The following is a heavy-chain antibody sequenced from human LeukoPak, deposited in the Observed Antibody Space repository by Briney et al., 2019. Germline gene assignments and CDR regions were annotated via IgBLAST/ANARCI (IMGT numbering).Heavy chain of an antibody. CDR1: GGSISSHY. J-gene: IGHJ3*02. Sequence: PSETLSLTCTVSGGSISSHYWSWIRQPPGKGLEWIGYIYYSGSTNYNPSLKSRVTISVDTSKNQFSLKLSSVTAADTAVYYCARALDYYGSSGYYSLDAFDIWGQGTMVTVSS. D-gene: IGHD3-22*01. CDR2: IYYSGST. V-gene: IGHV4-59*11. CDR3: ARALDYYGSSGYYSLDAFDI.